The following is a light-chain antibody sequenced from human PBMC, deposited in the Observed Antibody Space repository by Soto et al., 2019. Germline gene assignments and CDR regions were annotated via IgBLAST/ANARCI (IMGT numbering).Light chain of an antibody. CDR2: DAS. J-gene: IGKJ1*01. V-gene: IGKV1-33*01. Sequence: DIQMTQSPSSLSASVGNRVTITCQASQDIATYLNWYQQKPGKAPNLLIYDASNLETGVSSRFSGGGSGTHFTFTISNLQPEDIATYYCQQYDNLPPTWTFGQGTKV. CDR1: QDIATY. CDR3: QQYDNLPPTWT.